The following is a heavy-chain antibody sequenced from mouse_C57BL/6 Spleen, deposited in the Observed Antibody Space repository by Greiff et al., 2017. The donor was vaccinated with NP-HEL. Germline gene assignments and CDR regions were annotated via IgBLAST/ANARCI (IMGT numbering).Heavy chain of an antibody. D-gene: IGHD1-1*01. V-gene: IGHV1-82*01. Sequence: QVQLKQSGPELVKPGASVKISCKASGYAFSSSWMNWVKQRPGKGLEWIGRIYPGDGDTNYNGKFKGKATLTADKSSSTAYMQLSSLTSEDSAVYFCAREEGDYYGSRTMDYWGQGTSVTVSS. J-gene: IGHJ4*01. CDR3: AREEGDYYGSRTMDY. CDR2: IYPGDGDT. CDR1: GYAFSSSW.